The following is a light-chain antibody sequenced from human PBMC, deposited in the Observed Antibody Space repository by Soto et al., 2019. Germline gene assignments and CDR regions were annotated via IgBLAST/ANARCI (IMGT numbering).Light chain of an antibody. Sequence: EIVMTQSPATLSVSPGERATLSCRASQSVSSNLAWYQQKPGQAPRLLIYGASTRATGIPARFSGSGPGTEFTLTISSLQSEDFAVYYCQQRSTWPRTFGGGTKVEIK. CDR3: QQRSTWPRT. V-gene: IGKV3-15*01. J-gene: IGKJ4*01. CDR1: QSVSSN. CDR2: GAS.